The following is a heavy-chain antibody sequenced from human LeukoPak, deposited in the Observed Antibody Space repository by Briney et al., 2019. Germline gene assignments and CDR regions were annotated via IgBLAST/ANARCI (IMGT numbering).Heavy chain of an antibody. CDR2: IYPDDSDT. V-gene: IGHV5-51*01. CDR3: ARLAGYYDSSGVDLYYFDY. CDR1: GYTFSDYW. J-gene: IGHJ4*02. D-gene: IGHD3-22*01. Sequence: GESLKISCKGSGYTFSDYWIGWVRQMPGKGLEWMGIIYPDDSDTRYSPSFQGQVTILVDKSINTVYLQWSSLKASDTAMYYCARLAGYYDSSGVDLYYFDYWGQGTLVTVSS.